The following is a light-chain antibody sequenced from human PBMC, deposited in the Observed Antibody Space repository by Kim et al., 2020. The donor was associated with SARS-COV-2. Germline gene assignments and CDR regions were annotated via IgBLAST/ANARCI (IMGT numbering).Light chain of an antibody. V-gene: IGLV3-19*01. CDR2: GKN. CDR3: NSRDSSTNHLV. CDR1: SLRNYY. J-gene: IGLJ2*01. Sequence: ELTQDPAVSVALGQTVRITCQGDSLRNYYASWYQQKPGQAPVVVIYGKNNRLSGIPDRFSGSTSGNTASLTITGAQAEDEAVYYCNSRDSSTNHLVFGGGTQLTVL.